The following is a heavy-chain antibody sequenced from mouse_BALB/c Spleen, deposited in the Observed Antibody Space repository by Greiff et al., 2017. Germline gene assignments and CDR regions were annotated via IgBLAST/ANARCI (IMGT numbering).Heavy chain of an antibody. CDR1: GFSLTGYG. CDR2: IWGDGST. J-gene: IGHJ3*01. V-gene: IGHV2-6-7*01. Sequence: QVQLKQSGPGLVAPSQSLSITCTVSGFSLTGYGVNWVRQPPGKGLEWLGMIWGDGSTDYNSALKSRLSISKDNSKSQVFLKMNSLQTDDTARYYCAREDSTGGSWFAYWGQGTLVTVSA. CDR3: AREDSTGGSWFAY. D-gene: IGHD1-1*01.